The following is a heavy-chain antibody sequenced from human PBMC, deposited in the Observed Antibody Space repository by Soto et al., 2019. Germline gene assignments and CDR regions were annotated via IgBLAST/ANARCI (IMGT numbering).Heavy chain of an antibody. CDR3: ARGVTPIDY. V-gene: IGHV1-18*01. CDR1: GYTFTNFG. Sequence: QVQLVQSGAEVKKPGASVKVSCKASGYTFTNFGISWVRQAPGQGLEWMGWISAYNGNTNYSQKFQGRGTMTTDTSTSTAYMEVRSLGFDYTAVYYCARGVTPIDYLGQGTLVTVSS. CDR2: ISAYNGNT. J-gene: IGHJ4*02. D-gene: IGHD2-21*02.